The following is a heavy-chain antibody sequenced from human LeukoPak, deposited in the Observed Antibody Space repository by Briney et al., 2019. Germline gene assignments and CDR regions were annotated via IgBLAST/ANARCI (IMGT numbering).Heavy chain of an antibody. Sequence: SETLSLTCTVSGGSISNTAYYWGWIRQPPGKGLEWIGYIYCSGSTNYNPSLMSRVTISVDTSKNQFSLKLSSVTAADTAVYYCATGTKVWAFDIWDQGTMVTVSS. CDR3: ATGTKVWAFDI. J-gene: IGHJ3*02. CDR1: GGSISNTAYY. V-gene: IGHV4-61*05. CDR2: IYCSGST. D-gene: IGHD4-17*01.